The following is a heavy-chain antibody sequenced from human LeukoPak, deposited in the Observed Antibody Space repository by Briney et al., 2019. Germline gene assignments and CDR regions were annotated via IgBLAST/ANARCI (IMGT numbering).Heavy chain of an antibody. CDR3: ARAPRLQRADAFDI. J-gene: IGHJ3*02. CDR1: GGSISSYY. D-gene: IGHD5-24*01. Sequence: SETLSLTCTVSGGSISSYYWSWIRQPAGKGPEWIGRIYTSGSANYNPSLKSRVTMSVATSKNQFSLKPSSVTAADTAVYYCARAPRLQRADAFDIWGQGTMVTVSS. CDR2: IYTSGSA. V-gene: IGHV4-4*07.